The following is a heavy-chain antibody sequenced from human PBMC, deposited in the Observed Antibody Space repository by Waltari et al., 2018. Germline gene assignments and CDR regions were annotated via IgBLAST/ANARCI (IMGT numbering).Heavy chain of an antibody. Sequence: QVQLVESGGGVVQPGRSLRLSCAASGFTFSSYGLHWVRQAPGKGLEWVAVIWYDGSNKYYADSVKGRFTISRDNSKNTLYLQMNSLRAEDTAVYYCARGHSGSYYYGMDVWGQGTTVTVSS. D-gene: IGHD1-26*01. V-gene: IGHV3-33*01. J-gene: IGHJ6*02. CDR2: IWYDGSNK. CDR1: GFTFSSYG. CDR3: ARGHSGSYYYGMDV.